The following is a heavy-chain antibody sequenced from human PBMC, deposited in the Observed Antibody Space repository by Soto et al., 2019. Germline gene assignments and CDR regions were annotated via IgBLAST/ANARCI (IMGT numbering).Heavy chain of an antibody. D-gene: IGHD3-3*01. CDR2: ISGSGGST. CDR1: GFTFSSYA. Sequence: GGSLRLSCAASGFTFSSYAMSWVRQAPGKGLEWVSAISGSGGSTYYADSVKGRFTISRDNSKNTLYLQMNSLRAEDTAVYYCAASQTPASFGVVLFDAFDIWGQGTMVTVSS. V-gene: IGHV3-23*01. CDR3: AASQTPASFGVVLFDAFDI. J-gene: IGHJ3*02.